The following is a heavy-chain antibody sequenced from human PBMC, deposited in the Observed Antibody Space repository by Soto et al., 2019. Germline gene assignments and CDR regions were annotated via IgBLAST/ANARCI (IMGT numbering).Heavy chain of an antibody. Sequence: QVQLQQWGTGLVKPSETLSLTCEVHGEAFSGYYWAWLRQTPGRGLEWIGEINHSGLESTNSFLRSRITLSVLASKKQFSLKVSCVTAADTGVYYCAKNDHVGCVGDCYSDFDVWGRGTPVTVSS. D-gene: IGHD2-21*02. V-gene: IGHV4-34*02. CDR2: INHSGLE. CDR1: GEAFSGYY. J-gene: IGHJ2*01. CDR3: AKNDHVGCVGDCYSDFDV.